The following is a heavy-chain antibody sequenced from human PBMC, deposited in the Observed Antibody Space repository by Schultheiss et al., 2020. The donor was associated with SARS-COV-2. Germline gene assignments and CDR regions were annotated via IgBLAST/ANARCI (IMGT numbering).Heavy chain of an antibody. V-gene: IGHV4-30-4*01. Sequence: SETLSLTCTVSGGSISSGDYYWSWIRQPPGKGLEWIGYIYYSGSTYYNPSLKSRVTISVDTSKNQFSLKLSSVTAADTAVYYCARHKSYGGIDYWGQGTLVTVSS. D-gene: IGHD4-23*01. CDR2: IYYSGST. J-gene: IGHJ4*02. CDR3: ARHKSYGGIDY. CDR1: GGSISSGDYY.